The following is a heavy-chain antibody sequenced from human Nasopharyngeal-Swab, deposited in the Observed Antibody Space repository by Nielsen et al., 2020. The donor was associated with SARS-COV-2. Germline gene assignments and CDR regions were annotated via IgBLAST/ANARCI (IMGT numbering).Heavy chain of an antibody. CDR2: ISSSSSYI. D-gene: IGHD3-3*01. V-gene: IGHV3-21*01. J-gene: IGHJ6*02. CDR3: ARDGLDYDFWSVYFMDV. Sequence: GESLKISCAASGFTFNNYNFNWVRQAPGKGLEWVSSISSSSSYIYYADSVKGRFTTSRDNAKNSLYLQMNSLRAEDTAVYYCARDGLDYDFWSVYFMDVWGQGTTVTVSS. CDR1: GFTFNNYN.